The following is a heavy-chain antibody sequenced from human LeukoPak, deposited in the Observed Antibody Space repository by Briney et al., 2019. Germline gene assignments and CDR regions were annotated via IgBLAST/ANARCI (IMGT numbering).Heavy chain of an antibody. Sequence: SETLSLTCTVSGGSISSSSYYWSWIRQPAGKGLEWIGRIYTRGSTNYNPSLKSRVTMSVDTSKNQFSLKLSSVTAADTAVYYCARFSFGEGAFDIWGQGTMVTVSS. J-gene: IGHJ3*02. D-gene: IGHD3-10*01. V-gene: IGHV4-61*02. CDR1: GGSISSSSYY. CDR3: ARFSFGEGAFDI. CDR2: IYTRGST.